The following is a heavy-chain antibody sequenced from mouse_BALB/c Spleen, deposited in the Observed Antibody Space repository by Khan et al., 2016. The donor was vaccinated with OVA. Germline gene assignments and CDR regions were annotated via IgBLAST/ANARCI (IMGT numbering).Heavy chain of an antibody. CDR3: SRGDYHGRGYLDV. J-gene: IGHJ1*01. V-gene: IGHV5-6-5*01. Sequence: EVELVESGGGLVKPGGSLKLSCAASGFTFSIYAMSWVRQTPEKRLEWVASISTGGSTYYPDSVKGRFTISRDNARNILYLQMSSLRSEDTAMYYCSRGDYHGRGYLDVWGAGTTVTVSS. CDR1: GFTFSIYA. D-gene: IGHD1-2*01. CDR2: ISTGGST.